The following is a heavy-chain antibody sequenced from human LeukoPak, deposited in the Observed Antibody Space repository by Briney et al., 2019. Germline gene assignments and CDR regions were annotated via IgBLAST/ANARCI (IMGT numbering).Heavy chain of an antibody. CDR2: ISGSGGST. CDR3: AKRLHTSSWYVVGLDY. V-gene: IGHV3-23*01. CDR1: GFTFSSYA. J-gene: IGHJ4*02. D-gene: IGHD6-13*01. Sequence: GGSLRLSCAASGFTFSSYAMSWVRQAPGKGLEWISDISGSGGSTNYADSVRGRFTISRDNSKNTLYLQMNSLRAQDTAVYYCAKRLHTSSWYVVGLDYWGQGTLVTVSS.